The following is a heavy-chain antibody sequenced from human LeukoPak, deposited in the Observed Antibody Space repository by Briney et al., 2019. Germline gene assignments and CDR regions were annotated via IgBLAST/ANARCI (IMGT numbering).Heavy chain of an antibody. CDR3: ARGRNAMVRGAIGQTSLYHSSYYMDV. J-gene: IGHJ6*03. CDR1: GGSISSSSYY. V-gene: IGHV4-39*07. CDR2: IYYSGST. Sequence: PSETLSLTCTVSGGSISSSSYYWGWIRQPPGKGLEWIGSIYYSGSTYYNPSLKSRVTISVDTSKNQFSLKLSSVTAADTAVYYCARGRNAMVRGAIGQTSLYHSSYYMDVWGIGTTVTVSS. D-gene: IGHD3-10*01.